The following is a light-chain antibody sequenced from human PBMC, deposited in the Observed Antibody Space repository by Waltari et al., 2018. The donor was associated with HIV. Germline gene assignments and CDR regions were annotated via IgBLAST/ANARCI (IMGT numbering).Light chain of an antibody. CDR1: SSVVGAYNY. J-gene: IGLJ2*01. V-gene: IGLV2-8*01. CDR2: EVN. CDR3: TSYAGSNNLV. Sequence: QSALTQPPSASGSPGQSVTISCTGTSSVVGAYNYVSWYHKYPGKAPKLMIYEVNKRPSGVPDRFCGSKSGNTASLTVSGLQAEDEAYYYCTSYAGSNNLVFGGGTKLTVL.